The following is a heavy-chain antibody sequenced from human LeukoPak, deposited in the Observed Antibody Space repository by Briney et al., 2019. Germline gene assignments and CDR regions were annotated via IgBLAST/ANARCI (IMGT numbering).Heavy chain of an antibody. J-gene: IGHJ6*03. CDR2: IYPGDSDT. CDR3: ARSKNYYYYYMDV. V-gene: IGHV5-51*01. Sequence: GESLKISCKGSGYSFTNCWIGWVRQMPGKGLEWMGSIYPGDSDTRYSPSFQGQVTISADKSISTAYLQWSSLKASDTAMYYCARSKNYYYYYMDVWGKGTTVTVSS. CDR1: GYSFTNCW.